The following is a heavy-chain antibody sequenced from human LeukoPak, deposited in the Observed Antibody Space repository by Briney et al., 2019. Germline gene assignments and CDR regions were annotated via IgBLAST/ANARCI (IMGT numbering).Heavy chain of an antibody. Sequence: GGSLRLSCAASGFTFSSYAMSWVRQAPGKGLEWVSRINSDGSSTSYADSVKGRFTISRDNAKNTLYLQMNSLRAEDTAVYYCARGVTYYYDSSGFPDYWGQGTLVTVSS. J-gene: IGHJ4*02. V-gene: IGHV3-74*01. CDR3: ARGVTYYYDSSGFPDY. CDR1: GFTFSSYA. CDR2: INSDGSST. D-gene: IGHD3-22*01.